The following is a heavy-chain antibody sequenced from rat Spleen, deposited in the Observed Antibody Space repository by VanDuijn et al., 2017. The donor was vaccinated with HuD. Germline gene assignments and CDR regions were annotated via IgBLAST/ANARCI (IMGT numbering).Heavy chain of an antibody. J-gene: IGHJ2*01. Sequence: EVQLVESDGGLVQPGRSLKLSCAASGFTFSDYYMAWVRQAPTKGLEWVATISYDGSSTYYRDSVKGRFTISRDNSKNTLYLEMNSLRSEDTAIYYCATRNLFDNFDYWGQGVMVTVSS. CDR3: ATRNLFDNFDY. CDR1: GFTFSDYY. CDR2: ISYDGSST. V-gene: IGHV5-29*01.